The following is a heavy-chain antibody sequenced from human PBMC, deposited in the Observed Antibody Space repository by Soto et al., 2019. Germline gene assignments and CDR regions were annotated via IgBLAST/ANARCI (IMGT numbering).Heavy chain of an antibody. CDR2: ISTNGGST. Sequence: SLRLSCSASGFTFSSYAMHWVRQAPGKGLEYVSSISTNGGSTHYADSVKGRFTISRDNSKNTQYLQMSSLRADYTAVYYCVKGEYYYDSSGYYPFDYWGQGTLVTVSS. D-gene: IGHD3-22*01. J-gene: IGHJ4*02. CDR3: VKGEYYYDSSGYYPFDY. CDR1: GFTFSSYA. V-gene: IGHV3-64D*06.